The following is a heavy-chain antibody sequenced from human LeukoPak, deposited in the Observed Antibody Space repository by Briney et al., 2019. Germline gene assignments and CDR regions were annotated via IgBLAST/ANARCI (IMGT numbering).Heavy chain of an antibody. Sequence: PGGSLRLSCTTSGFIFSGSAMYWVRQAPGKGLEWVTVISYDGNNKYYADSVKGRFTISRDNSKNTVYLQMNSLRADDTAVYYCAREKVQRLEIVSSFEYWGQGTLVTVSS. CDR1: GFIFSGSA. CDR3: AREKVQRLEIVSSFEY. J-gene: IGHJ4*02. D-gene: IGHD5-12*01. CDR2: ISYDGNNK. V-gene: IGHV3-30-3*01.